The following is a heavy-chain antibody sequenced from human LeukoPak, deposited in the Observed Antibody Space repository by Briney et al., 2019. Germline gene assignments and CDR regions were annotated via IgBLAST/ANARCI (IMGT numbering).Heavy chain of an antibody. CDR2: INAGNGNT. J-gene: IGHJ4*02. V-gene: IGHV1-3*01. CDR1: GYTFTSYA. Sequence: GASVKVSCKASGYTFTSYAMNWVRQAPGQRLEWMGWINAGNGNTKYSQKFQGRVTITRDTSASTAYMELSSLRSEDTAVYYCARVDSSGYFGYWGQGTLVTVSS. CDR3: ARVDSSGYFGY. D-gene: IGHD3-22*01.